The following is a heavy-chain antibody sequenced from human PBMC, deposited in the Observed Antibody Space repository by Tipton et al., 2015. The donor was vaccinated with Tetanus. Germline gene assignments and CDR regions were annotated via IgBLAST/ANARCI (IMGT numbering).Heavy chain of an antibody. D-gene: IGHD3-22*01. Sequence: TLSLTCSVSGASIRSYYWSWIRQPAGKGPEWIGRIYINGRNNYNPSLKSRVTMSIDTSKNQFSLNLRSVTAADTAVYYCARDRGFTTYNYFDPWGQGTLVTVSS. CDR2: IYINGRN. V-gene: IGHV4-4*07. CDR1: GASIRSYY. CDR3: ARDRGFTTYNYFDP. J-gene: IGHJ5*02.